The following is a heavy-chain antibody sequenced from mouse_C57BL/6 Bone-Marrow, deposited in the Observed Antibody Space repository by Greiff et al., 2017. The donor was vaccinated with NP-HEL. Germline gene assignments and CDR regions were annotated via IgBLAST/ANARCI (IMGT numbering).Heavy chain of an antibody. V-gene: IGHV1-26*01. Sequence: EVQLQQSGPELVKPGASVKISCKASGYTFTDYYMNWVKQSHGKSLEWIGDINPNNGGTSYNQKFKGKATLTVDKSSSTAYMELRSLTSEDSAVYYCARWAYYGFDYWGQGTTLTVSS. CDR3: ARWAYYGFDY. CDR1: GYTFTDYY. CDR2: INPNNGGT. D-gene: IGHD1-1*01. J-gene: IGHJ2*01.